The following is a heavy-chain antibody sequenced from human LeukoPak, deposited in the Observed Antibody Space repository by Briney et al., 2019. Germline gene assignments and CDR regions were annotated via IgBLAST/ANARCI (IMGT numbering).Heavy chain of an antibody. V-gene: IGHV4-34*01. Sequence: SETLSLTCAVYGGSFSGYYWSWIRQPPGKGLEWIGEINHSGSTNYNPSLKSRVTMSVDTSKNQFSLKLSSVTAADTAVYYCARGRAAMVYWGQGTLVTVSS. CDR2: INHSGST. J-gene: IGHJ4*02. CDR3: ARGRAAMVY. D-gene: IGHD5-18*01. CDR1: GGSFSGYY.